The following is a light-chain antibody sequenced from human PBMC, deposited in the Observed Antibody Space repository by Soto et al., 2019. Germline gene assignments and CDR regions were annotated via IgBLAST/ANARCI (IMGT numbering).Light chain of an antibody. J-gene: IGKJ5*01. CDR3: QQYGSSAPIT. V-gene: IGKV3-20*01. Sequence: EIVLTQSPGTLSLSPGYRATLSCRALQTVSGNFLAWYQQRPGQAHRLLIYGAYIRATGIPDRFSGSGSETDFTLTIRRLEPEDFALYYCQQYGSSAPITFGQGERLEIK. CDR1: QTVSGNF. CDR2: GAY.